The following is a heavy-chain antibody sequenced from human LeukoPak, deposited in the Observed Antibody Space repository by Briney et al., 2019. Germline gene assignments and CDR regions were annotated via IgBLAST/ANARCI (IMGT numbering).Heavy chain of an antibody. D-gene: IGHD3-22*01. CDR3: AGRPDTSVVAIFDF. CDR2: INPGSGGT. CDR1: GYTFTGYY. Sequence: ASVKVSCKASGYTFTGYYVHWVRQAPGQGLEWMGWINPGSGGTNYAQKFQGRVTMTGDTSISTAYMELSRLSSDDTAVYFCAGRPDTSVVAIFDFWGQGTLVTISS. J-gene: IGHJ4*02. V-gene: IGHV1-2*02.